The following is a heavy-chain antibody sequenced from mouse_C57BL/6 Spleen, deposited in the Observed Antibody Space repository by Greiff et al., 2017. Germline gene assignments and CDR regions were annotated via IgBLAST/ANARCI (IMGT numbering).Heavy chain of an antibody. D-gene: IGHD1-1*01. J-gene: IGHJ4*01. CDR3: AAHYGSSYYYAMDY. Sequence: QVQLQQPGAELVKPGASVKLSCKASGYTFTSYWMHCVKQRPGRGLEWIGRIDPNSGGTKYNEKFKSKATLTVDKPSSTAYMQLSSLTSEDSAVYYCAAHYGSSYYYAMDYWGQGTSVTVSS. CDR1: GYTFTSYW. V-gene: IGHV1-72*01. CDR2: IDPNSGGT.